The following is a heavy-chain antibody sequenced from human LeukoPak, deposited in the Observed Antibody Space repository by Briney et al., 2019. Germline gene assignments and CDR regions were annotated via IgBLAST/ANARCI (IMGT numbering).Heavy chain of an antibody. D-gene: IGHD4-23*01. CDR2: ISSSSSYI. CDR3: ARVDGGNSGAGAFDI. Sequence: GGSLRLSCAASGFTFSSYSMSWVRQAPGKGLEWVSSISSSSSYIYYADSVKGRFTISRDNAKNSLYLQMNSLRAEDTAVYYCARVDGGNSGAGAFDIWGQGTMVTVSS. J-gene: IGHJ3*02. V-gene: IGHV3-21*01. CDR1: GFTFSSYS.